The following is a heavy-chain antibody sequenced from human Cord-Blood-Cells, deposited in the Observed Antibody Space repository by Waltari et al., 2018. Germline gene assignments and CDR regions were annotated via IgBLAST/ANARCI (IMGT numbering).Heavy chain of an antibody. D-gene: IGHD6-6*01. J-gene: IGHJ4*02. CDR1: GYSFTSYW. V-gene: IGHV5-51*01. CDR2: IYPGDSDT. CDR3: ASSIAARPGSRYYFDY. Sequence: EVQLVQSGAEVEKPGESLKISCKGSGYSFTSYWIGWVRQMPGKGLEWMGIIYPGDSDTRYSPSFQGQVTISADKSISTAYLQWSSLKASDTAMYYCASSIAARPGSRYYFDYWGQGTLVTVSS.